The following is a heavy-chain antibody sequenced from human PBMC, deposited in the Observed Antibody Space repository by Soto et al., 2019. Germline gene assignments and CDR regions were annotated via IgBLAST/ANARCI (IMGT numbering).Heavy chain of an antibody. CDR3: ARVPSGTADYGMDV. V-gene: IGHV1-69*12. CDR2: IIPIFGTA. CDR1: GGTFSSYA. J-gene: IGHJ6*02. D-gene: IGHD6-25*01. Sequence: QVQLVQSGAEVKKPGSSVKVSCKASGGTFSSYAISWVRQAPGQGLEWMGGIIPIFGTANYAQKFQGRVTITADESTSTAYMGLSSLRSEDTAVYYCARVPSGTADYGMDVWGQGTTVTVSS.